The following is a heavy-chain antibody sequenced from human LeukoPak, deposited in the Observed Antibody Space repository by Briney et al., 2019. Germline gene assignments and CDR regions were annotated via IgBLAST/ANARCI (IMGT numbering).Heavy chain of an antibody. V-gene: IGHV1-69*13. CDR1: GGTFSSYA. Sequence: GASVKVSCKASGGTFSSYAISWVRQAPGQGLEWMGGIIPIFGTANYAQKFQGRVTITADESTSTAYMELSSLRSEDTAVYYCARVGITIFGVVIIPEEDWFDPWGQGTLVTVSS. CDR2: IIPIFGTA. J-gene: IGHJ5*02. CDR3: ARVGITIFGVVIIPEEDWFDP. D-gene: IGHD3-3*01.